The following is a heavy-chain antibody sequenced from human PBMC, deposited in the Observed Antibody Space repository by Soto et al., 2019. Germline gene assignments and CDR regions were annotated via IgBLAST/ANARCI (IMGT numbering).Heavy chain of an antibody. V-gene: IGHV1-2*04. Sequence: GASVKVSCKASGYTFTGYYMHWVRQAHGQGLEWMGWINPNSGGTNYAQKFQGWVTMTRDTSISTAYMELSRLRSDDTAVYYCARGYCSSTSCYTTITNPKIVMTEPNWFDPWGQGTLVTVSS. CDR2: INPNSGGT. CDR1: GYTFTGYY. CDR3: ARGYCSSTSCYTTITNPKIVMTEPNWFDP. D-gene: IGHD2-2*02. J-gene: IGHJ5*02.